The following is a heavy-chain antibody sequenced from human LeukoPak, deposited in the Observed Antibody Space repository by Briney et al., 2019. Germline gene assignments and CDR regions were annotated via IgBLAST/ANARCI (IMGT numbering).Heavy chain of an antibody. CDR2: INHSGST. CDR1: GGSFSVYY. J-gene: IGHJ6*02. CDR3: ARGVVVPAAPYYYYYGMDV. D-gene: IGHD2-2*01. V-gene: IGHV4-34*01. Sequence: SETLSLTRAVYGGSFSVYYWSWIRQPPGKGLEWIGEINHSGSTNYNPSLKSRVTISVDTSKNQFSLKLSSVTAADTAVYYCARGVVVPAAPYYYYYGMDVWGQGTTVTVSS.